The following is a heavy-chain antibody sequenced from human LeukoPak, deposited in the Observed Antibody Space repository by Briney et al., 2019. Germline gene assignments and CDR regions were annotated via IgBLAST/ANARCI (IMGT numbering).Heavy chain of an antibody. Sequence: ASVKVSCKVSGYTLTELSMHWVRQAPGQGFEWMGWINPDSGGTNYAQKFQGRVTMTRDTSISTAYMELSRLRSNDTAVYYCARRALFGDSGYDYNWFDPWGQGTLVTVSS. CDR1: GYTLTELS. D-gene: IGHD5-12*01. CDR3: ARRALFGDSGYDYNWFDP. CDR2: INPDSGGT. V-gene: IGHV1-2*02. J-gene: IGHJ5*02.